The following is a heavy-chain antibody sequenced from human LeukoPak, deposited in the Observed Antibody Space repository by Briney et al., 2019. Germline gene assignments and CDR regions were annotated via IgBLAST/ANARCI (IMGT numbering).Heavy chain of an antibody. CDR1: GYSFTSYW. CDR3: ARGTRNTVMVQSGRDLYYFDY. J-gene: IGHJ4*02. CDR2: SYPAHSDP. V-gene: IGHV5-51*01. Sequence: GESLKISCKGSGYSFTSYWNGWVRQMPGKNLEERGISYPAHSDPRYSPSFPGQVTIAADKSITTAYLQWRRLRASDAAMYDCARGTRNTVMVQSGRDLYYFDYWGQGTLVTVS. D-gene: IGHD5-18*01.